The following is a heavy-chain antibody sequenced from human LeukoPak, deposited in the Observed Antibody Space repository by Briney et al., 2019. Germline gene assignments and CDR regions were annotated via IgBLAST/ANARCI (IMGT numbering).Heavy chain of an antibody. V-gene: IGHV4-34*01. CDR3: AREAVRGVIRD. D-gene: IGHD3-10*01. CDR1: GGSFSGYY. Sequence: SETLSLTCAVYGGSFSGYYWSWIRQPPGKGLEWIGEINHSGSTNYNPPLKSRVTISVDTSKNQFSLKLSSVTAADTAVYYCAREAVRGVIRDWGQGTLVTVSS. CDR2: INHSGST. J-gene: IGHJ4*02.